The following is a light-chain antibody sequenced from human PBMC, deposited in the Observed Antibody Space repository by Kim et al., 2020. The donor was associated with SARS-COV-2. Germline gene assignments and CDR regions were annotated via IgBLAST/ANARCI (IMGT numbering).Light chain of an antibody. CDR3: QQYGGSPIT. J-gene: IGKJ4*01. V-gene: IGKV3-20*01. Sequence: SPGDSATRSCRASQSIGSSYLAWYQQKPGQALRLLIYDASNRATDIPDRFSGSGSGTDFTLTISRLEPEDYAVYFCQQYGGSPITFGGGTKVDIK. CDR1: QSIGSSY. CDR2: DAS.